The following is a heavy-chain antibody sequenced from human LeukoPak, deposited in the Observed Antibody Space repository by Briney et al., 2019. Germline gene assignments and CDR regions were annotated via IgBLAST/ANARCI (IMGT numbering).Heavy chain of an antibody. CDR3: ASRHLFYDSSGYYTLPDY. Sequence: PSETLSLTCTVSGGSISSGDYYWSWIRQPPGKGLEWIGYIYYSGSTYYNPSLKSRVTISVDTSKNQSSLKLSSVTAADTAVYYCASRHLFYDSSGYYTLPDYWGQGTLVTVSS. CDR1: GGSISSGDYY. V-gene: IGHV4-30-4*01. CDR2: IYYSGST. D-gene: IGHD3-22*01. J-gene: IGHJ4*02.